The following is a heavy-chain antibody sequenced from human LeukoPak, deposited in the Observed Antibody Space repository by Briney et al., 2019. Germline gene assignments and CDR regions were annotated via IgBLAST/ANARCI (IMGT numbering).Heavy chain of an antibody. Sequence: ASVKVSCKASGYTFTGYYMHWVRQAPGQGLEWMGWINPNSGGTNYAQKFQGRVTTTRDKSINTAYMELSGLTSDDTAVYYCARGGSGSGYLYYFDYWGQGTLVSVSS. D-gene: IGHD3-10*01. CDR1: GYTFTGYY. CDR3: ARGGSGSGYLYYFDY. J-gene: IGHJ4*02. CDR2: INPNSGGT. V-gene: IGHV1-2*02.